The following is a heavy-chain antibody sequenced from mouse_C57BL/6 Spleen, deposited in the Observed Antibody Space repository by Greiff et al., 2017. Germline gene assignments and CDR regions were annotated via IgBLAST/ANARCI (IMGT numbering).Heavy chain of an antibody. CDR3: ARGDGYGYAMDY. CDR1: GYAFSSSW. CDR2: IYPGDGDT. Sequence: QVQLQQSGPELVKPGASVKISCKASGYAFSSSWMNWVKQRPGKGLEWIGRIYPGDGDTNYNGKLKGKATLTADKSSSTAYMQLSSLTSEDSAVYFCARGDGYGYAMDYWGQGTSVTVSS. J-gene: IGHJ4*01. D-gene: IGHD2-3*01. V-gene: IGHV1-82*01.